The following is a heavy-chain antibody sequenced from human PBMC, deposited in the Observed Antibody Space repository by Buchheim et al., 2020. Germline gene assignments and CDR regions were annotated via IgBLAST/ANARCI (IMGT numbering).Heavy chain of an antibody. CDR2: IWHDGSNT. J-gene: IGHJ4*02. D-gene: IGHD6-19*01. CDR1: GFTFSTHA. V-gene: IGHV3-33*01. CDR3: TRDPPYSGWSFDY. Sequence: QVQLVESGGGAVQPGRSLRLSCAASGFTFSTHAMHWVRQAPGKGLEWVTRIWHDGSNTHYAESVRGRFPISRDNPRDTVYLQMNSLRVEDTAVYYCTRDPPYSGWSFDYWGQGTL.